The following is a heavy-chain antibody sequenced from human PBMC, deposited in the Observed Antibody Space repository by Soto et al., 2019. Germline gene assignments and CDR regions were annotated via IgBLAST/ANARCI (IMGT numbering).Heavy chain of an antibody. CDR1: SGPDRSHN. CDR2: VYYTGDT. CDR3: VRQGIDYLHGLVDV. D-gene: IGHD4-17*01. Sequence: QVQLQQSGPRLVKPSETLCLICTVSSGPDRSHNWCWIRQPPGRGLEWIGYVYYTGDTAYNPSLRGRVTISADTSTNDISLTLNSVTAADSAVYYCVRQGIDYLHGLVDVWGQGTTVSVSS. J-gene: IGHJ6*02. V-gene: IGHV4-59*08.